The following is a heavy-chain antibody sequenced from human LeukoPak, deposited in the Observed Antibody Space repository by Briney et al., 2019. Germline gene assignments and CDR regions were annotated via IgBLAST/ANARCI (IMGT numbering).Heavy chain of an antibody. CDR3: ARGYYYFDY. Sequence: SGTLSLTRTVSGGSISSYYWSWIRQPPGKGLEWIGYIYYSGGANYNASLKSRVTISVDTSKNQLSLKLSSVTAADTAVYYCARGYYYFDYWGQGTLVTVSS. J-gene: IGHJ4*02. V-gene: IGHV4-59*01. CDR2: IYYSGGA. CDR1: GGSISSYY. D-gene: IGHD1-26*01.